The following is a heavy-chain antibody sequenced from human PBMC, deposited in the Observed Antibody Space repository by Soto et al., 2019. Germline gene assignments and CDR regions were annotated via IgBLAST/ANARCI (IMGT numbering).Heavy chain of an antibody. J-gene: IGHJ4*02. CDR3: ASWGYYYDSSDYSFDY. CDR2: IYYSGST. V-gene: IGHV4-59*08. Sequence: PSETLSLTCTVSGGSISSYYWSWIRQPPGKGLEWIGYIYYSGSTNYNPSLKSRVTISVDTSKNQFSLKLSSVTAADTAVYYCASWGYYYDSSDYSFDYWGQGTLVTVS. D-gene: IGHD3-22*01. CDR1: GGSISSYY.